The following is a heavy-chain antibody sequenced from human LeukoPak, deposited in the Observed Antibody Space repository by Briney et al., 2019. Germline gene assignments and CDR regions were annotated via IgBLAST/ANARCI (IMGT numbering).Heavy chain of an antibody. CDR2: INPSGGST. Sequence: ASVKVSCKASGYTFTSYYMHWVRQAPGQGLEWMAIINPSGGSTSYAQKFQGRVTMTRDTSTSTVYMELSSLRSDDTAVYYCARSRDPRNAFDIWGQGSKVTVSS. CDR1: GYTFTSYY. J-gene: IGHJ3*02. V-gene: IGHV1-46*01. CDR3: ARSRDPRNAFDI.